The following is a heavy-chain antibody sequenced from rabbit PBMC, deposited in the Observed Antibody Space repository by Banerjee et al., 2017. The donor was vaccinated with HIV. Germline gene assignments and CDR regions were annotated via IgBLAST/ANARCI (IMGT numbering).Heavy chain of an antibody. J-gene: IGHJ4*01. V-gene: IGHV1S45*01. CDR1: GIDFSSYG. CDR2: IYPDYGST. CDR3: ARDDFAVSYIYTIYAFSL. D-gene: IGHD4-2*01. Sequence: QEQLVESGGGLVTLGGSLKLSCKASGIDFSSYGISWVRQAPGKGLEWIAYIYPDYGSTDYASWVNGRFTISKTSSTTVTLQMTSLTAADTATYFCARDDFAVSYIYTIYAFSLWGPGTLVTVS.